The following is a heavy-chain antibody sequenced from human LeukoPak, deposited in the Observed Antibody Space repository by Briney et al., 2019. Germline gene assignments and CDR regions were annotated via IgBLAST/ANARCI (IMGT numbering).Heavy chain of an antibody. V-gene: IGHV6-1*01. CDR3: ARTPSRYTGGWYFDY. CDR1: GDSVSINSAA. Sequence: SQTLSLTCAISGDSVSINSAAWNWIRQSPSRGLEWLGRTYQRSKWYNDYAVSVKSRITINPDISKNQFSLQLNSVTPEDTAVYYWARTPSRYTGGWYFDYWGQEPLDTVSS. D-gene: IGHD6-19*01. J-gene: IGHJ4*02. CDR2: TYQRSKWYN.